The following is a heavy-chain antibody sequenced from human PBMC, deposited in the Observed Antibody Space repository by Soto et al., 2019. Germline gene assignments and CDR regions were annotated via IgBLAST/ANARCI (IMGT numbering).Heavy chain of an antibody. CDR2: ISGSGDKT. Sequence: EVQLLQSGGGLAQPGTSLRLSCAASGFTFKYYAMTWVRQAPGKGLEWVSTISGSGDKTDYADSGKGRFRVSRDNSKDTRYLQMDSLSADDTALYYCARESKWYGGQYFQDWGQGTLVTVSS. CDR3: ARESKWYGGQYFQD. J-gene: IGHJ1*01. CDR1: GFTFKYYA. D-gene: IGHD2-8*01. V-gene: IGHV3-23*01.